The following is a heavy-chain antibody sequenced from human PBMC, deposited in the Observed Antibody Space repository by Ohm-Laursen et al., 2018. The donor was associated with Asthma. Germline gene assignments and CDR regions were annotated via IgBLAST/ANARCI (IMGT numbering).Heavy chain of an antibody. J-gene: IGHJ5*02. V-gene: IGHV4-30-2*01. D-gene: IGHD2-2*02. CDR2: IYHSGST. CDR1: GGSISSGGYS. CDR3: ARESHPQRAIRGWFDP. Sequence: SETLSLTCAVSGGSISSGGYSWSWIRQPPGKGLEWIGYIYHSGSTYYNPSLKSRVTISVDRSKNQFSLKLSSVTAADTAVYYCARESHPQRAIRGWFDPWGQGTLVTVSS.